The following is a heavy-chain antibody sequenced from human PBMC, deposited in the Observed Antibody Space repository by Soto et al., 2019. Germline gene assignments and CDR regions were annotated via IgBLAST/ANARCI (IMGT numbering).Heavy chain of an antibody. CDR1: GGTFSSYA. Sequence: SVKVSCKASGGTFSSYAISWVRQAPGQGLEWMGGIIPIFGTGNYAQKFQGRVTITADESTSTAYMELSSLRSEDTAVYYCVPGTTFLDYLEYWGEGTLVTVAS. V-gene: IGHV1-69*13. J-gene: IGHJ4*02. D-gene: IGHD1-7*01. CDR3: VPGTTFLDYLEY. CDR2: IIPIFGTG.